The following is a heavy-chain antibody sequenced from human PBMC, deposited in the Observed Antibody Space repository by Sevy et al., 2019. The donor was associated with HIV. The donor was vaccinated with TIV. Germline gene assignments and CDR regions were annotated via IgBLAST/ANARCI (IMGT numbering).Heavy chain of an antibody. CDR2: IYYNGYT. V-gene: IGHV4-39*02. CDR1: GGTVVRSGHY. CDR3: AREAGGYDYDYGMDV. J-gene: IGHJ6*02. D-gene: IGHD5-12*01. Sequence: SETLSLTCSVSGGTVVRSGHYRGWIRQTPGKGLEWIGSIYYNGYTYYNPSLNSRLTISIDTSKNQFSLNLSSVTAADTAIYFCAREAGGYDYDYGMDVWGQGTTVTVSS.